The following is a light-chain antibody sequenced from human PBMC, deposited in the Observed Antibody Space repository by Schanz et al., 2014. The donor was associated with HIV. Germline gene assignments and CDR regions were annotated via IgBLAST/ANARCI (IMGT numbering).Light chain of an antibody. V-gene: IGKV3-20*01. CDR2: GAS. CDR1: QSVTSNY. Sequence: EIVLTQSPVTLSLSPGERATLSCRASQSVTSNYLAWYQQKPGQAPRLLIYGASSRASGIPDRFSGSGSGTDFTLTISSLEPEDVAVYYCQYFGNSGGTFGGGTEVDIK. CDR3: QYFGNSGGT. J-gene: IGKJ4*01.